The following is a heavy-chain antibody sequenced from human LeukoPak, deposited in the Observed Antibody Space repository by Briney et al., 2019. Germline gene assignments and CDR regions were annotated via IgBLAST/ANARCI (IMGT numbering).Heavy chain of an antibody. CDR2: ISAYNGNT. CDR1: GYTFTSYG. D-gene: IGHD1-26*01. J-gene: IGHJ4*02. V-gene: IGHV1-18*01. Sequence: ASVTVSCKASGYTFTSYGNNWVRQAPAQGHEWVGWISAYNGNTNYAQKLQGRVTITTDTSTSHAGVERTSLRSDDTAVYYCARDRKWERAVDYWGQGTLVTVSS. CDR3: ARDRKWERAVDY.